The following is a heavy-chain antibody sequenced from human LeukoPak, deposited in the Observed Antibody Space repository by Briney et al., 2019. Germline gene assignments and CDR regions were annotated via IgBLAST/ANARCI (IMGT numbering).Heavy chain of an antibody. CDR2: IYYSGST. V-gene: IGHV4-59*08. Sequence: SETLSLTCTVSGGSISSYYWSWIRQPPGKGLEWIGYIYYSGSTNYNPSLKSRVTISVDTSRNQLFLKLTSVTAADTAVYFCAKKGGSGNLVYFDYWGQGALVTVSS. D-gene: IGHD3-10*01. CDR1: GGSISSYY. CDR3: AKKGGSGNLVYFDY. J-gene: IGHJ4*02.